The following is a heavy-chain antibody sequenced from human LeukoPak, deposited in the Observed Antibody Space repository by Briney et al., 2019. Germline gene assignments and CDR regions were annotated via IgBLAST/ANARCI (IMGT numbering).Heavy chain of an antibody. CDR1: GYSISSGYY. J-gene: IGHJ4*02. CDR2: IYHSGST. V-gene: IGHV4-38-2*02. Sequence: SETLSLTCTVSGYSISSGYYWGRIRPPPGKGLEWIGSIYHSGSTYYNPSLKSRVTISVDTSKNQFSLKLSSVTAADTAVYYCARLMVYIDYWGQGTLVTVSS. D-gene: IGHD2-8*01. CDR3: ARLMVYIDY.